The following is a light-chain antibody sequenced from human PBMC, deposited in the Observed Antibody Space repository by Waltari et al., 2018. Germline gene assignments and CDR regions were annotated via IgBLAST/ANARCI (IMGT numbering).Light chain of an antibody. V-gene: IGLV1-44*01. Sequence: QSVLTQPPSASGTPGQRVPIPCSGSSSTIGNHLANWFQQLPGTAPKLLTFSNNQRPSGVPDRFSGSKPGNSASLAISGLQSEDEAEYYCAAWDDSLNGYVFGTGTKVTVL. CDR1: SSTIGNHL. J-gene: IGLJ1*01. CDR2: SNN. CDR3: AAWDDSLNGYV.